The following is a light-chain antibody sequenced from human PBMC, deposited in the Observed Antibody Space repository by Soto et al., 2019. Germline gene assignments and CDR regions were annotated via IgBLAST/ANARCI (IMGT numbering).Light chain of an antibody. CDR1: QTISSN. CDR2: GAS. J-gene: IGKJ1*01. CDR3: QQHNNWTRT. Sequence: EIVMTQSPATLSVPPGERATLSCRASQTISSNLVWYQQKPGQAPRLLIYGASTRATGIPARFSGSGSGTEFTLTISSLQSEDFAVYYCQQHNNWTRTFGQGTKVDIK. V-gene: IGKV3-15*01.